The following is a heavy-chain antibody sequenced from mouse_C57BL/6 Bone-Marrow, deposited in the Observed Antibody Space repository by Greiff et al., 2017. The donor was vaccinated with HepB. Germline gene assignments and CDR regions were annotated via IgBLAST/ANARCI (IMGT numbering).Heavy chain of an antibody. Sequence: QVQLQQSGAELVRPGTSVKVSCKASGYAFTNYLIEWVKQRPGQGLEWIGVINPGSGGTNYNEKFKGKATLTADKSSSTAYMQLSSRTSEDAAVYFCARSDEYDLDYWGQGTTRTVSS. CDR3: ARSDEYDLDY. CDR1: GYAFTNYL. D-gene: IGHD2-4*01. CDR2: INPGSGGT. V-gene: IGHV1-54*01. J-gene: IGHJ2*01.